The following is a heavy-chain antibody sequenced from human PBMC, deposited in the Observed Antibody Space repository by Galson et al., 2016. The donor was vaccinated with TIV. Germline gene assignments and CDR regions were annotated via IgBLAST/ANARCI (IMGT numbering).Heavy chain of an antibody. CDR3: AKDAQWLPAAYFDY. CDR2: IGGIGTSP. CDR1: GFTFSAYA. D-gene: IGHD6-19*01. V-gene: IGHV3-23*01. Sequence: SLRLSCAASGFTFSAYAVNWVRQAPGKGLEWVSRIGGIGTSPYYAGSVKGRFTISRDNSRNTLYLQMNSLRAEDTALYYCAKDAQWLPAAYFDYWGQGILVTVSS. J-gene: IGHJ4*02.